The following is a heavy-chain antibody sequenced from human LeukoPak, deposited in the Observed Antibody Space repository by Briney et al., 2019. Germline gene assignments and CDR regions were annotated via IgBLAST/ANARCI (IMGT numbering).Heavy chain of an antibody. D-gene: IGHD6-19*01. CDR1: GDSASSNNGA. J-gene: IGHJ4*02. V-gene: IGHV6-1*01. CDR3: ARDLGNSGWYTFDY. CDR2: TYYRSKWYN. Sequence: SQTLSLTCAISGDSASSNNGAWNWIRQSPSRGLEWLGRTYYRSKWYNDYAESMKGRITINSDTSKNQFSLQLNPVTPEDTAVYYCARDLGNSGWYTFDYWGQGTWSPSPQ.